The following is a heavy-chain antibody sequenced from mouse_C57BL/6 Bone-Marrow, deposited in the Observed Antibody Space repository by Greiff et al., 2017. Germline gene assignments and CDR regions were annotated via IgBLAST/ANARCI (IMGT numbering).Heavy chain of an antibody. J-gene: IGHJ2*01. Sequence: EVQLVESGAELVRPGASVKLSCTASGFNIKDDYMHWVKQRPEQGLEWIGWIDPENGDTEYASKFQGKATITADTSSNTAYLQLSSLTSEDTAVYYCTTTITTVHWGQGTTLTVSS. CDR3: TTTITTVH. V-gene: IGHV14-4*01. CDR1: GFNIKDDY. CDR2: IDPENGDT. D-gene: IGHD1-1*01.